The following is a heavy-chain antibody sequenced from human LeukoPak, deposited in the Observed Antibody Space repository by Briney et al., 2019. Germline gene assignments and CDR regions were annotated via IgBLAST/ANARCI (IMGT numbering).Heavy chain of an antibody. V-gene: IGHV3-66*01. CDR2: IYSGGST. J-gene: IGHJ4*02. D-gene: IGHD2-8*01. Sequence: PGGSLRLSCAASGFTVSSNYMSWVRQAPGKGLEWVSVIYSGGSTYYADSVKGRFTISRDNSKNTLYLQMNSLRAEDTAVYYCARANGVMATDFDYWGQGTLVTVSS. CDR1: GFTVSSNY. CDR3: ARANGVMATDFDY.